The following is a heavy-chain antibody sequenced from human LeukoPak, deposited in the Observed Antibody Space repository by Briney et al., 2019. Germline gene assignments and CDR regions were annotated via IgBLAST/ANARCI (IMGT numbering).Heavy chain of an antibody. J-gene: IGHJ4*02. CDR3: AKCWRVVSGNWYLSFDS. CDR2: ISDSGDET. Sequence: GGSLRLSWAASGFTFSSYAMSWVRQTPGKGLEWVSSISDSGDETYYADSVRGRFTISRDNSKNTLYLQMKSLGGDDTALYYCAKCWRVVSGNWYLSFDSWGQGTLVTVSS. D-gene: IGHD6-13*01. CDR1: GFTFSSYA. V-gene: IGHV3-23*01.